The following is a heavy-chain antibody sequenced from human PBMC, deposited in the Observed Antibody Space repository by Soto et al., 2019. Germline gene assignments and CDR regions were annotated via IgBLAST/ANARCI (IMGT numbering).Heavy chain of an antibody. V-gene: IGHV1-69*05. CDR2: IIPIFGTA. CDR1: GGTFSSYA. CDR3: ARGSPSGTNAY. D-gene: IGHD1-26*01. J-gene: IGHJ4*02. Sequence: SVKVSCKASGGTFSSYAISWVRQAPGQGLEWMGGIIPIFGTANYAQKLQGRVTMTTDTSTSTAYMELTSLRSDDTAVYFCARGSPSGTNAYWGQGTLVTVSS.